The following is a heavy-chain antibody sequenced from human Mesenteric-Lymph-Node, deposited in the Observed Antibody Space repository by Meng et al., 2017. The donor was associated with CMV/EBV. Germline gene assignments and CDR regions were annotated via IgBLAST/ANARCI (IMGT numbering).Heavy chain of an antibody. Sequence: GESLKISCAASGFDYGAYWMHWARQAPGKGPVWVSRINHDGSHTWYADSVKGRFTISRDNAKNSLYLQMNSLRAEDTAVYYCARDLEYGGNWGLPGYWGQGTLVTVSS. CDR1: GFDYGAYW. CDR3: ARDLEYGGNWGLPGY. D-gene: IGHD4/OR15-4a*01. CDR2: INHDGSHT. V-gene: IGHV3-74*01. J-gene: IGHJ4*02.